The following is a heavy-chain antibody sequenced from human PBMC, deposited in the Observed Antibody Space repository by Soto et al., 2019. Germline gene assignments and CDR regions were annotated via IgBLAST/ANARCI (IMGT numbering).Heavy chain of an antibody. CDR2: ISYEGSEK. CDR1: GFNFSNNG. CDR3: VKDKGAAAGFDY. J-gene: IGHJ4*02. Sequence: QVHLVESWGGVVQPGRSLRLSCAASGFNFSNNGMHWVRQAPGKGLEWMGVISYEGSEKYYAGSVKGRFPISRDKSKNTRYLQMDTLRAEDTVIYYCVKDKGAAAGFDYWGQGILVTVSS. V-gene: IGHV3-30*18. D-gene: IGHD6-13*01.